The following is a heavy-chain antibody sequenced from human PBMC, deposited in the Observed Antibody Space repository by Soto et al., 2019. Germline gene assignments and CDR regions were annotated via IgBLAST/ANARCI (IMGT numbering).Heavy chain of an antibody. CDR1: GGTFRSYA. V-gene: IGHV1-69*06. Sequence: QVQLVQSGAEVKKPGSSVKVSCKASGGTFRSYAISWVRQAPGQGLEWMGGIIPIFGTANYAQKFQGRVTITVDKTTTTAYMELSILRSEDTAGYYCAREWYDAWSGYLPAPNAFDPWGQGTLVTVSS. CDR3: AREWYDAWSGYLPAPNAFDP. CDR2: IIPIFGTA. D-gene: IGHD3-3*01. J-gene: IGHJ5*02.